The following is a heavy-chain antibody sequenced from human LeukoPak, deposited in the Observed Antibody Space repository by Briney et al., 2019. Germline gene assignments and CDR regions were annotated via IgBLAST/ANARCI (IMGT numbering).Heavy chain of an antibody. CDR3: ASLEYSSSGHDY. J-gene: IGHJ4*02. Sequence: SETLSLTCTVSGGSISSSNYYWGWIRQPPGKGLEWIGSIYYSGSTYYNPSLKSRVTISVDTSKNQFSLKLSSVTAADTAVYYCASLEYSSSGHDYWGQGTLVTVSS. V-gene: IGHV4-39*01. CDR1: GGSISSSNYY. CDR2: IYYSGST. D-gene: IGHD6-6*01.